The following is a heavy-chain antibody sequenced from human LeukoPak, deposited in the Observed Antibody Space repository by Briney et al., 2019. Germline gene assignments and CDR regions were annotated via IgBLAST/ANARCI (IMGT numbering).Heavy chain of an antibody. Sequence: PSETLSLTCTVSGVSISSYYWSWIRQPPGRGLEWIGYIYYSGSTNYNPSLKSRVTISVDTSKNQFSLKLSSVTAADTAVYYCARVGAARLGGFEYWFDPWGQGTLVTVSS. CDR2: IYYSGST. CDR3: ARVGAARLGGFEYWFDP. D-gene: IGHD6-6*01. CDR1: GVSISSYY. J-gene: IGHJ5*02. V-gene: IGHV4-59*01.